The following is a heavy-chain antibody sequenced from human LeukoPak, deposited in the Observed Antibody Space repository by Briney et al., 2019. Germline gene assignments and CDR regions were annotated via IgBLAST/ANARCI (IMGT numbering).Heavy chain of an antibody. D-gene: IGHD3-3*01. Sequence: SETLSLTCTVSGGSISSYYWSWIRQPPGKGLEWIGYIYYSGSTNYDPSLKSRVTISVDTSKNQFSLKLSSVTAADTAVYYCARRGERSSTSGYLYYFDYWGQGTLVTVSS. CDR3: ARRGERSSTSGYLYYFDY. V-gene: IGHV4-59*08. CDR2: IYYSGST. J-gene: IGHJ4*02. CDR1: GGSISSYY.